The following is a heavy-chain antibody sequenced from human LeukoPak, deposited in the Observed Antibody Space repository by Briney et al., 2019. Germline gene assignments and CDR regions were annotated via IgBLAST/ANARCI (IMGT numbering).Heavy chain of an antibody. CDR3: ASLHSSSWSDDNWFDP. CDR2: IIPIFGTA. Sequence: GSSVKVSCKASGGTFSSYAISWVRQAPGQGLEWMGGIIPIFGTANYAQKFQGRVTITTDESTSTAYMELSSLRSEDTAVYYCASLHSSSWSDDNWFDPWGQGTLVTVSS. V-gene: IGHV1-69*05. CDR1: GGTFSSYA. J-gene: IGHJ5*02. D-gene: IGHD6-13*01.